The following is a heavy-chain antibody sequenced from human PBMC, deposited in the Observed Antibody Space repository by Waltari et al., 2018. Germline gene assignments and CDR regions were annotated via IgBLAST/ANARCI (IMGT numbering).Heavy chain of an antibody. CDR2: INSEGGGI. V-gene: IGHV3-74*01. D-gene: IGHD7-27*01. J-gene: IGHJ4*02. CDR3: AKLTPPEDY. CDR1: GFSFSSSW. Sequence: EVQLVESGGSLVQPGGSLILSCATSGFSFSSSWMHWVRPSPGKGLVWGPRINSEGGGIGYADAVRGRFTVSRDNARNTLYLQMNRLRDEDTAVYYCAKLTPPEDYWGQGTLVTVSS.